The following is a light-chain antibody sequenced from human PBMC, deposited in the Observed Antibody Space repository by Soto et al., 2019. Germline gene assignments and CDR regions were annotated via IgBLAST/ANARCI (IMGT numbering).Light chain of an antibody. V-gene: IGKV1-5*03. J-gene: IGKJ4*01. Sequence: DIQMTQSPSTLSASVGDRVTITCRASQRISSWLAWYQQKPGKAPKLLIYRASSLQGGVPSRFSGSGSGTEFTLTISSLQPDDFATYYCQQYNSYSQLTFGGGTKVEIK. CDR3: QQYNSYSQLT. CDR2: RAS. CDR1: QRISSW.